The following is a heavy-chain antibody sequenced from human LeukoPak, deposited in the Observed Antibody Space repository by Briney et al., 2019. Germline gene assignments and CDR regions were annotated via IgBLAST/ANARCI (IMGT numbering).Heavy chain of an antibody. V-gene: IGHV3-23*01. D-gene: IGHD2-21*02. CDR2: ISGSGGST. CDR1: GVSFSSYW. CDR3: AKGGGGDYFYYYYMDV. J-gene: IGHJ6*03. Sequence: GGSLRLSCAASGVSFSSYWMDWVRQAPGKGVGWVSGISGSGGSTYNADSVKGRFTISRDNSKNTLYLQMNSLRAADTAVYYCAKGGGGDYFYYYYMDVWGKGTPVTVSS.